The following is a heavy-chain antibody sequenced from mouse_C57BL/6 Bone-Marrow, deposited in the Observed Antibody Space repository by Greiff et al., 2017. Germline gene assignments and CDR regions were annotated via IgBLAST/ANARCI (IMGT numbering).Heavy chain of an antibody. V-gene: IGHV1-56*01. CDR1: GYTFTSHG. J-gene: IGHJ4*01. CDR3: ANSGYYAMDF. Sequence: VMLVESGPELVRPGASVTISCKAPGYTFTSHGMQWVRQTPGQGLEWIGVIFPGSGSTYYNEKFKGKAILTVDTSSSTAYMQLSSLTSEDSAVYFCANSGYYAMDFWGRGTSATVTA. CDR2: IFPGSGST.